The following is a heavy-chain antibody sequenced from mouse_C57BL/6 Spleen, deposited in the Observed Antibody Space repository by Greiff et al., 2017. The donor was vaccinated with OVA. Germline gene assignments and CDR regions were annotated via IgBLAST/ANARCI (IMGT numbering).Heavy chain of an antibody. CDR1: GYTFTSYD. J-gene: IGHJ1*03. CDR2: IYPRDGST. Sequence: VQLQQSGPELVKPGASVKLSCKASGYTFTSYDINWVKQRPGQGLEWIGWIYPRDGSTKYNEKFKGKATLTVDTSSSTAYMELHSLTSEDSAVYFCAKNYYGSKSYWYFDVWGTGTTVTVSS. CDR3: AKNYYGSKSYWYFDV. D-gene: IGHD1-1*01. V-gene: IGHV1-85*01.